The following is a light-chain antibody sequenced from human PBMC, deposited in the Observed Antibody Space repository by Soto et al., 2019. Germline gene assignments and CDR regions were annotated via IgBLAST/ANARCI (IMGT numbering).Light chain of an antibody. CDR3: QQRSNWPHT. CDR1: QSVSSY. CDR2: DAS. V-gene: IGKV3-11*01. J-gene: IGKJ3*01. Sequence: DTGLTQSPSAVSFSPGERATLSCRASQSVSSYLAWYQQQPGQAPSLLIYDASNRATGIPARFSGSGSGTDFTLTLSSLEPEDFAVYYCQQRSNWPHTFGPGTKVDIK.